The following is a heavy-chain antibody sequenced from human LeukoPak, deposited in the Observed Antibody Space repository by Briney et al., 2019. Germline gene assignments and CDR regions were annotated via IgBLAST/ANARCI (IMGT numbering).Heavy chain of an antibody. D-gene: IGHD4-17*01. CDR3: ARTYGDYAFDY. V-gene: IGHV4-59*01. CDR1: GGSISSFY. Sequence: SETLSLTCTVSGGSISSFYWSWIRQPPGKGLEWIGYIYSSGNTKYNPSLKSRVTMSVDTSKNQFSLKVSSVTAADTAVYYCARTYGDYAFDYWGRGTLVTVSS. J-gene: IGHJ4*02. CDR2: IYSSGNT.